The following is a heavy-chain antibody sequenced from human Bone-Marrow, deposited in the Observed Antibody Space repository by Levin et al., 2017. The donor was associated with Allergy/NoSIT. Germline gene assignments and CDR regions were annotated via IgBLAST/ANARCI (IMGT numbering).Heavy chain of an antibody. D-gene: IGHD2/OR15-2a*01. J-gene: IGHJ6*02. V-gene: IGHV4-39*07. CDR3: DSVIIWNQYYLDV. CDR1: GGSISSNNYY. Sequence: SETLSLTCTVSGGSISSNNYYWGWIRQPPGKGLEWIGSIYYNGSTYYNPSLKSRVTILVDTSKNQFSLKLNSVTAADTAVYYCDSVIIWNQYYLDVWGQGITVTVSS. CDR2: IYYNGST.